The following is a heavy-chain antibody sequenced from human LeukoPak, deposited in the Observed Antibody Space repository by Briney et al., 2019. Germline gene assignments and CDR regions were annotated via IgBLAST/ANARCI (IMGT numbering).Heavy chain of an antibody. J-gene: IGHJ4*02. D-gene: IGHD4-17*01. CDR3: ARYGEHFDY. CDR1: GGSISSGGYY. Sequence: RTSEALFLTCTGSGGSISSGGYYWSWIRQHPGKGLEWIGYIYYSGSTYYNPSLKSRVTISVDTSKNQFSLKLSSVPAADTAVYYCARYGEHFDYWGQGTLVTVSS. CDR2: IYYSGST. V-gene: IGHV4-31*03.